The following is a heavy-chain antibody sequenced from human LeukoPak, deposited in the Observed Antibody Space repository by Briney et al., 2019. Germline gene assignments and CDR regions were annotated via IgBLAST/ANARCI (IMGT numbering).Heavy chain of an antibody. CDR3: ARWGYYSNYDY. J-gene: IGHJ4*02. CDR2: ICSDGGCT. Sequence: GGSLRLSCAASGFTLSSFAMQWVRQAPGKQMEYVSAICSDGGCTYYANSVKGRFTISRDNSKNTLYLQMGSLRAEDMAVYYCARWGYYSNYDYWGQGTLVTVSS. V-gene: IGHV3-64*01. D-gene: IGHD4-11*01. CDR1: GFTLSSFA.